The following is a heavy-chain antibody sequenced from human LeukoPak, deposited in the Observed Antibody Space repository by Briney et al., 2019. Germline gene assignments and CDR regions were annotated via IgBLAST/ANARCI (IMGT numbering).Heavy chain of an antibody. J-gene: IGHJ6*03. V-gene: IGHV4-34*01. CDR2: INHSGST. D-gene: IGHD3-10*01. CDR1: GFTFSNYA. CDR3: ARRPGLNYYYYYMDV. Sequence: PGGSLRLSCVASGFTFSNYAMTWVRQAPGKGLEWIGEINHSGSTNYNPSLKSRVTISVDTSKNQFSLKLSSVTAADTAVYYCARRPGLNYYYYYMDVWGKGTTVTVSS.